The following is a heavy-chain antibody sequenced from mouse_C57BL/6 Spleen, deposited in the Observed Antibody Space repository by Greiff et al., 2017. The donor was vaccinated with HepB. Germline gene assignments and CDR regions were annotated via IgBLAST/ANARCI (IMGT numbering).Heavy chain of an antibody. CDR1: GYTFTSYW. J-gene: IGHJ2*01. CDR3: ARGATKWYYLDY. Sequence: VQLQQPGAELVKPGASVKLSCKASGYTFTSYWMYWVKQRPGQGLEWIGMIHPNSGSTNYNEKFKSKATLTVDKSSSTAYMQLSSLTSEDSAVYYCARGATKWYYLDYWGQGTTLTVAS. CDR2: IHPNSGST. V-gene: IGHV1-64*01. D-gene: IGHD3-1*01.